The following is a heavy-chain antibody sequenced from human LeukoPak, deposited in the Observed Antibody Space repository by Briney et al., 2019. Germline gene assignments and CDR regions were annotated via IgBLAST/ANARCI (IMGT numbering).Heavy chain of an antibody. CDR3: ARGLRGIRDY. D-gene: IGHD2/OR15-2a*01. CDR1: GGTFSSYA. Sequence: ASVKVSCKAFGGTFSSYAISWVRQAPGQGLEWMGGIIPIFGTANYAQKFQGRVTITADESTSTAYMDLRSLRSDDTAVYYCARGLRGIRDYWGQGTLVTVSS. J-gene: IGHJ4*02. V-gene: IGHV1-69*13. CDR2: IIPIFGTA.